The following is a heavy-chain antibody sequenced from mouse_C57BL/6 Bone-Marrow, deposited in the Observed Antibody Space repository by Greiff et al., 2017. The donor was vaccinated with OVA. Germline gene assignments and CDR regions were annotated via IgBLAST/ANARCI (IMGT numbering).Heavy chain of an antibody. V-gene: IGHV1-82*01. CDR2: IYPGDGDT. J-gene: IGHJ4*01. D-gene: IGHD2-4*01. Sequence: LQESGPELVKPGASVKISCKASGYAFSSSWMNWVKQRPGKGLEWIGRIYPGDGDTNYNGKFKGKATLTADKSSSTAYMQLSSLTSEDSAVYFCARRYYDYGYAMDYWGQGTSVTVSS. CDR3: ARRYYDYGYAMDY. CDR1: GYAFSSSW.